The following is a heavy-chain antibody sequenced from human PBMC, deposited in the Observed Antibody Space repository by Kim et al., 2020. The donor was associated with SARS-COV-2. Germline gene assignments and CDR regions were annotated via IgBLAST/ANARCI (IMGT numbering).Heavy chain of an antibody. CDR3: ARRRDDPPGGRELLWFGELLPNDAFDI. J-gene: IGHJ3*02. CDR2: IYPGDSDT. CDR1: GYSFTSYW. D-gene: IGHD3-10*01. Sequence: GESLKISCKGSGYSFTSYWIGWVRQMPGKGLEWMGIIYPGDSDTRYSPSFQGQVTISADKSISTAYLQWSSLKASDTAMYYCARRRDDPPGGRELLWFGELLPNDAFDIWGQGTMVTVSS. V-gene: IGHV5-51*01.